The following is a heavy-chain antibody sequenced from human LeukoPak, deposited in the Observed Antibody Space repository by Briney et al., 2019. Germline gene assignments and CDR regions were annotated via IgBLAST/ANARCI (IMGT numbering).Heavy chain of an antibody. V-gene: IGHV3-23*01. CDR2: ISTSGGYT. Sequence: PGGSLRLSCAVSGFTFSSYAMSWVRQAPGKGLEWVSAISTSGGYTYYADSVKGRFTISRDNSKNTLYLQMNSLRAEDTAVYYCAKVGEVGRWLLPVDDWGQGTLVTVSS. J-gene: IGHJ4*02. CDR3: AKVGEVGRWLLPVDD. CDR1: GFTFSSYA. D-gene: IGHD5-24*01.